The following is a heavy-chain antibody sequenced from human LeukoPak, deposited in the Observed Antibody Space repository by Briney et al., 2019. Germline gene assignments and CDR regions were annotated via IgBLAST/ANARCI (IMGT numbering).Heavy chain of an antibody. CDR3: TGGAGWLTDY. D-gene: IGHD6-19*01. CDR2: IKKDGSET. J-gene: IGHJ4*02. CDR1: GFSISSYW. V-gene: IGHV3-7*05. Sequence: PGGSLRLSCTASGFSISSYWMNWVRQAPGKWLEWVANIKKDGSETKYVDSLKGRFTISRDNAKNSVYLQMNSLRAEDTAVYYCTGGAGWLTDYWGQGTLVTVSS.